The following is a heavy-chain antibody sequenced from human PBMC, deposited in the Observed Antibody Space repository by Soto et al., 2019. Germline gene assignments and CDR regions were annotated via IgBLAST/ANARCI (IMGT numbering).Heavy chain of an antibody. CDR1: GGSISNGYYY. D-gene: IGHD6-13*01. J-gene: IGHJ6*02. Sequence: PSETLSLTCTVSGGSISNGYYYWSWVRQNPGKGLEWIGYIYYSGSTYYNPSLKSRVTISVDTSKNQFSLKLSSVTAADTAVYYCAGTIAAAGTFDYYYYGMDVWGQGTTVTVSS. CDR3: AGTIAAAGTFDYYYYGMDV. V-gene: IGHV4-30-4*08. CDR2: IYYSGST.